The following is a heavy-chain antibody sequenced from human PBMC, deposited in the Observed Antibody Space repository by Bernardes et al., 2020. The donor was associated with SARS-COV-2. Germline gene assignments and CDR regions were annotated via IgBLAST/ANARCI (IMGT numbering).Heavy chain of an antibody. V-gene: IGHV1-24*01. CDR1: GYTLTELS. Sequence: ASVKVSCMVSGYTLTELSMHWVRQAPGKGLEWMGGFDPEDGETIYAQKFQGRVTMTEDTSTDTAYMELSSLRSEDTAVYYCATEFALAPASSGWGYWGQGTLVTVSS. CDR3: ATEFALAPASSGWGY. D-gene: IGHD3-22*01. CDR2: FDPEDGET. J-gene: IGHJ4*02.